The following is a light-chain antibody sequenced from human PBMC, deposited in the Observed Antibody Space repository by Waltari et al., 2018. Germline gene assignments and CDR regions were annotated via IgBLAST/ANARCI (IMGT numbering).Light chain of an antibody. Sequence: DIQMTQSPSTLSASVGDRVTITCRAGQSINRWLAWYQQKPGKAPSLLIYTASTLQSGGPSRFSGIGSGTEFTLTISSLQPDDFATYYCQQYITYPWTFGQGTKVEIK. CDR3: QQYITYPWT. J-gene: IGKJ1*01. CDR2: TAS. V-gene: IGKV1-5*03. CDR1: QSINRW.